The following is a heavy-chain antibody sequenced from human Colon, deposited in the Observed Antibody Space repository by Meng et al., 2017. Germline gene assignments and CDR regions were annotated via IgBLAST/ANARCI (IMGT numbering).Heavy chain of an antibody. J-gene: IGHJ4*02. V-gene: IGHV3-15*01. CDR2: IRSRAAGGTT. Sequence: GESLKISCAASGFTFSKVWMTWVRQAPGKGLEWVGRIRSRAAGGTTDYAAPAKGRFTISRDDSKNTVYLQMNSLQVEDTAVYYCATVVVTPAGYDYWGQGTLVTVSS. CDR1: GFTFSKVW. CDR3: ATVVVTPAGYDY. D-gene: IGHD2-15*01.